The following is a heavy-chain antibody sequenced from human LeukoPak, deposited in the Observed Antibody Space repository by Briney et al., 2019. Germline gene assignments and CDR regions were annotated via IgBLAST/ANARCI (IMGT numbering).Heavy chain of an antibody. Sequence: GGSLRLSCATSGFTFSSYDMHWVRQATGKGLYCVSAMDIAGDTYYPGSVEGRLTISRQNDKNSLYLQMNSLRAGDTDVYYCATVAAAGKGFDYWGQGTLVTVSS. D-gene: IGHD6-13*01. CDR3: ATVAAAGKGFDY. CDR2: MDIAGDT. V-gene: IGHV3-13*01. J-gene: IGHJ4*02. CDR1: GFTFSSYD.